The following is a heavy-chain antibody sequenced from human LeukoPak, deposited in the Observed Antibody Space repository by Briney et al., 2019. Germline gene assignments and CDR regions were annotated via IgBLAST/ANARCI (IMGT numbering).Heavy chain of an antibody. Sequence: AETQTLICSVSGGSMNSYYWSWIRQPPGKGLEFIGYIFYSGSTNYNPSLNSRVTMSVDTSKIQFSLMLSSVTAADTAVYYCARSYDSSDYRDWFDPWGQRSMLGDSS. CDR3: ARSYDSSDYRDWFDP. D-gene: IGHD3-22*01. V-gene: IGHV4-59*01. CDR1: GGSMNSYY. J-gene: IGHJ5*02. CDR2: IFYSGST.